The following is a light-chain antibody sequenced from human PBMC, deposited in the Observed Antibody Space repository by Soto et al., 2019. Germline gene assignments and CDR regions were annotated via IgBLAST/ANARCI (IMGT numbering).Light chain of an antibody. CDR2: SNN. CDR1: SSNIGSNY. Sequence: QAVVTQPPSASGTPGQRVTISCSGSSSNIGSNYVYWYQQFPGTAPKLLIYSNNQRPSGVPDRFSGSKSGTSASLAISGLRSEDEADYHCAAWDDSLSGWVFGGGTKLTVL. CDR3: AAWDDSLSGWV. J-gene: IGLJ2*01. V-gene: IGLV1-47*02.